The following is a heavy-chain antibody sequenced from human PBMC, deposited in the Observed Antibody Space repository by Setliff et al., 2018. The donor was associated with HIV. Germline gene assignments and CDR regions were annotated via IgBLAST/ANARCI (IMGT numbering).Heavy chain of an antibody. V-gene: IGHV4-59*01. CDR3: ARDQGRPTGSWWDQASSWYLDS. Sequence: PSETLSLTCTVSSDSIRFYYWTWIRQPPGKGLEWIGNIYYTGSTNYNPSLKSRITISIDTSKSQFSLKLTSVAAADTAVYFCARDQGRPTGSWWDQASSWYLDSWGQGVLVTVSS. D-gene: IGHD6-13*01. CDR2: IYYTGST. J-gene: IGHJ5*01. CDR1: SDSIRFYY.